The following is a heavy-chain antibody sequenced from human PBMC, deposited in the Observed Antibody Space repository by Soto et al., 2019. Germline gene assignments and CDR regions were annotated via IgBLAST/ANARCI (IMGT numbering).Heavy chain of an antibody. V-gene: IGHV1-69*12. CDR3: ARDNVRTQLGGNYYSILHV. CDR1: GGTFRNSA. D-gene: IGHD3-3*02. Sequence: QVQLEQSWAEVQKPGSSVKLSCKASGGTFRNSAISWVRQAPGQGLEWMGGIMPIFRTPDYAQKFQGRVTITADESTNTAYMELSGMRSVDTAVYYCARDNVRTQLGGNYYSILHVWGHGTTVIVSS. J-gene: IGHJ6*02. CDR2: IMPIFRTP.